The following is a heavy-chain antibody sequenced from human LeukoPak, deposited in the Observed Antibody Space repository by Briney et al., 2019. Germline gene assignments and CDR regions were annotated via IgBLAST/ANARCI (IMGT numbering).Heavy chain of an antibody. J-gene: IGHJ6*03. D-gene: IGHD6-19*01. CDR3: ARVGGEWLVQTYYYYYYMDV. Sequence: SETLSLNCTVSGVSISSYYWSWIRQPPGKGLEWIGNIYYSGSTNYNPSLKSRVTISVDTSKNQFSLKLSSVTAADTAVYYCARVGGEWLVQTYYYYYYMDVWGKGTTVTISS. CDR1: GVSISSYY. CDR2: IYYSGST. V-gene: IGHV4-59*01.